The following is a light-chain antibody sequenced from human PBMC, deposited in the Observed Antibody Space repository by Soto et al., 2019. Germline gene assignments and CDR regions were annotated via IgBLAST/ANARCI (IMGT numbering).Light chain of an antibody. CDR3: AAWDDSLSGVV. CDR1: SSNIGSNY. CDR2: RSN. J-gene: IGLJ2*01. Sequence: QSVLAQPPSASGTPGQRVTISCSGSSSNIGSNYVYWYQQLPGTAPKLLIYRSNQRPSGVPDRFSASKSGTSASLAIRGLRSEDEADYYCAAWDDSLSGVVFGGGTKLTVL. V-gene: IGLV1-47*01.